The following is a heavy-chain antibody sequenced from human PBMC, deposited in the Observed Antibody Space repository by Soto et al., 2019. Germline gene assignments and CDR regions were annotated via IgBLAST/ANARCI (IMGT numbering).Heavy chain of an antibody. CDR1: GGSFSGYY. CDR2: INHSGST. CDR3: ERFDFWSGYHGGFWSDP. Sequence: SETLSLTCAVYGGSFSGYYWRWIRQPPGKGLEWIGEINHSGSTNYNPSLKSRVTISVDTSKNQFSPKLSSVTAADTAVYYCERFDFWSGYHGGFWSDPWGQGTLVTVSS. J-gene: IGHJ5*02. D-gene: IGHD3-3*01. V-gene: IGHV4-34*01.